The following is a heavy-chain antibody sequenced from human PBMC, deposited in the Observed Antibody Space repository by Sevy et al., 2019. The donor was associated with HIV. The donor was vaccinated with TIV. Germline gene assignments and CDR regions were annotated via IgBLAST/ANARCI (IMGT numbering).Heavy chain of an antibody. CDR2: ISSSSSTM. D-gene: IGHD5-18*01. CDR1: EFSFSSYS. Sequence: GGCLRLSCAASEFSFSSYSMNWVRQAPGQGLEWVSYISSSSSTMYYADSVKGRFTISRDNAKNSLYLQMNTLRAEDTAVYYCASTKSNTAMVSSDYWGQGTLVTVSS. V-gene: IGHV3-48*01. J-gene: IGHJ4*02. CDR3: ASTKSNTAMVSSDY.